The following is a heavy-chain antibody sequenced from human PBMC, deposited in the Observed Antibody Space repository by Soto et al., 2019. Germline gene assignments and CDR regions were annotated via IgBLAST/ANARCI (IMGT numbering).Heavy chain of an antibody. J-gene: IGHJ4*02. Sequence: SGGSLRLSCAASGFTFSSYARHWVRQAPGKGLEYVSAISSNGGSTYYADSVKGRFTISRDNSKNTLYLQMGSLRAEDMAVYYCARSSGKAWYSYYFDYWGQGTLVTVSS. D-gene: IGHD3-10*01. CDR3: ARSSGKAWYSYYFDY. CDR1: GFTFSSYA. V-gene: IGHV3-64*02. CDR2: ISSNGGST.